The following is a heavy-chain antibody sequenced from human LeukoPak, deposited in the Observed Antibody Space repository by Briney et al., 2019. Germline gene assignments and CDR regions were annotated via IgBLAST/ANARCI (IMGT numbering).Heavy chain of an antibody. CDR3: ARLWYDDRAFDI. CDR1: GYTFTGYY. CDR2: INPNSGGT. J-gene: IGHJ3*02. D-gene: IGHD3-16*01. Sequence: ASVKVSCMASGYTFTGYYMHWVRPAPGQGLEWMGWINPNSGGTNYAQKFQGRVTMTRDTSISTAYMELSRLRSDDTAVYYCARLWYDDRAFDIWGQGTMVTVSS. V-gene: IGHV1-2*02.